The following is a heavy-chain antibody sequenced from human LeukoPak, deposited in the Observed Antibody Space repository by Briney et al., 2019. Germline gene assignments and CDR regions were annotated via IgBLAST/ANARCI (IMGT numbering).Heavy chain of an antibody. CDR3: ARGLSGYEKSTI. CDR1: GYSISSASY. D-gene: IGHD5-12*01. CDR2: IYHSGSP. Sequence: PSKTLSLTCAVSGYSISSASYWGWIRQPPGKGLEWIGNIYHSGSPYYNPSLKSRVTISVDTSKNQFSLKLSSVTAADTAVYYCARGLSGYEKSTIWGQGTLVTVSS. V-gene: IGHV4-38-2*01. J-gene: IGHJ4*02.